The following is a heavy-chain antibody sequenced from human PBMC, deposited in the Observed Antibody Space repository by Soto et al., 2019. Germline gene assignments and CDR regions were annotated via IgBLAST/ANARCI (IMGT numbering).Heavy chain of an antibody. CDR2: ISSSSSYI. CDR1: GFTFSSYS. Sequence: GGSLRLSCAASGFTFSSYSMNWVRQAPGKGLEWVSSISSSSSYIYYADSVKGRFTISRDNAKNSLYLQMNSLRAEDTAVYYCARNSDFDWLLQPTNNWFDPWGQGTLVTVSS. D-gene: IGHD3-9*01. J-gene: IGHJ5*02. V-gene: IGHV3-21*01. CDR3: ARNSDFDWLLQPTNNWFDP.